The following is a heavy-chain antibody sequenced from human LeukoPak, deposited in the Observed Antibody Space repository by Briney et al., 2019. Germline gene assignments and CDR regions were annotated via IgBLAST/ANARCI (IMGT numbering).Heavy chain of an antibody. CDR2: IYTSGST. CDR1: GGSISSYY. V-gene: IGHV4-4*07. J-gene: IGHJ6*03. Sequence: KSSETLSLTCTVSGGSISSYYWSWIRQPAGKGLEWIGRIYTSGSTNYNPSLKSRVTMSVDTSKNQFSLKLSSVTAADTAVYYCARERFDRFGELLPYYYYYYMDVWGKGTTVTVSS. CDR3: ARERFDRFGELLPYYYYYYMDV. D-gene: IGHD3-10*01.